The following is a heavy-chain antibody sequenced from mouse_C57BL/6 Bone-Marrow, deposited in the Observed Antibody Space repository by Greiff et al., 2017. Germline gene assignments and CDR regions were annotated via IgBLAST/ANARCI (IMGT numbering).Heavy chain of an antibody. D-gene: IGHD2-14*01. V-gene: IGHV3-8*01. CDR2: ISYSGST. CDR3: ARGESEGYAMDY. Sequence: DVQLVESGPGLAKPSQTLSLTCSVTGYSITSDYWNWIRKFPGNKLEYMGYISYSGSTYYTPSLKSRISITRDTSTNQSYLQLISVTTEATATYXCARGESEGYAMDYWGQGASVTVS. J-gene: IGHJ4*01. CDR1: GYSITSDY.